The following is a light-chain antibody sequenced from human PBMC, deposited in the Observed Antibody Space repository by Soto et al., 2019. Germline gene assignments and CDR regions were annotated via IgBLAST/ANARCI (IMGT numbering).Light chain of an antibody. Sequence: DIVLTQSPLSLPVTPGEPASISCTSSQSLLHSNGYLCLDWYVQKPGQPPQLLIFLGSNRAPGVPDKFSGSGSGTHFTLEIIRVEAEDVGVYYCMQALQTLYTFGQGTKLDIK. V-gene: IGKV2-28*01. CDR1: QSLLHSNGYLC. CDR2: LGS. J-gene: IGKJ2*01. CDR3: MQALQTLYT.